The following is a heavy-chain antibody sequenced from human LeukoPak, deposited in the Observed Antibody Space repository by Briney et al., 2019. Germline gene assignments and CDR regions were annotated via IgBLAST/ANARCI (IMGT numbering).Heavy chain of an antibody. D-gene: IGHD3-16*02. CDR2: ISCSGGST. V-gene: IGHV3-23*01. CDR3: AKDRGFWGSYRYYFDY. Sequence: GGSLRLSCAASGFTFSSYAMSWARQAPGKGLEWGIAISCSGGSTFYAESGEGRFTISRDNSKNTLYLQMNSLRAEDTAVYYCAKDRGFWGSYRYYFDYWGQGTLVTGSS. CDR1: GFTFSSYA. J-gene: IGHJ4*02.